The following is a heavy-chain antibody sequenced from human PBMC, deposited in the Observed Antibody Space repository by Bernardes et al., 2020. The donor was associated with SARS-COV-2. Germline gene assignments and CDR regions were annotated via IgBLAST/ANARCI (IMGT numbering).Heavy chain of an antibody. D-gene: IGHD3-3*02. CDR2: IGAGGTVT. J-gene: IGHJ4*02. Sequence: GGSLRLSCAASGFTFNTYAMIWVRQAPGKGPEFVSAIGAGGTVTNYADSVKGRFTISRDNSKNTLSLQMNGLRAEDTALYYCARQLAFCRPSGCSRIPNVFDSWGRGILVTVSS. CDR3: ARQLAFCRPSGCSRIPNVFDS. V-gene: IGHV3-23*01. CDR1: GFTFNTYA.